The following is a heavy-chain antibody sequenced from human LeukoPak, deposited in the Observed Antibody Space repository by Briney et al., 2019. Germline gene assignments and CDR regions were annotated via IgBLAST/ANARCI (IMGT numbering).Heavy chain of an antibody. V-gene: IGHV1-46*01. CDR1: GYTFTSYY. D-gene: IGHD4-17*01. CDR3: ARDGGKHDYGDYVFDY. Sequence: ASVKVSCKASGYTFTSYYMHWVRQAPGQGLEWMGIINPSGSSTSYAQKFQGRVTMTRDTSTSTVYMELSSLRSEDTAVYYCARDGGKHDYGDYVFDYWGQGTLVTVSS. J-gene: IGHJ4*02. CDR2: INPSGSST.